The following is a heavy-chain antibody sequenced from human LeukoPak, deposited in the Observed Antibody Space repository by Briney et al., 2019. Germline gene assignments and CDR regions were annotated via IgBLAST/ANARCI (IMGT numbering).Heavy chain of an antibody. J-gene: IGHJ5*02. Sequence: SETLSLTCTVSGYSISSGYYWGWIRQPPGKGLEWIGSIYHSGSTYYSPSLKSRVTISVDTSKNQFSLKLSSVTAADTAVYYCAREGGSSSVGWFDPWGQGTLVTVSS. CDR3: AREGGSSSVGWFDP. CDR1: GYSISSGYY. D-gene: IGHD6-13*01. V-gene: IGHV4-38-2*02. CDR2: IYHSGST.